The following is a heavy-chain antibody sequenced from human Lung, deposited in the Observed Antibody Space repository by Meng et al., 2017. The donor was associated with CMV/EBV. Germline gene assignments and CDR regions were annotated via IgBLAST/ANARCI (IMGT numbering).Heavy chain of an antibody. V-gene: IGHV1-69*05. CDR2: LIPIFGAP. Sequence: FSNYALSWVRQRPGPGLGLVWVLIPIFGAPDYGHKFHGRVTITTDGPSSTAYMDLTSLRFDDTAVYFCARGPLRHCTHNPCHYHLDLWGRGTLVTVSS. CDR1: FSNYA. CDR3: ARGPLRHCTHNPCHYHLDL. D-gene: IGHD1-14*01. J-gene: IGHJ5*02.